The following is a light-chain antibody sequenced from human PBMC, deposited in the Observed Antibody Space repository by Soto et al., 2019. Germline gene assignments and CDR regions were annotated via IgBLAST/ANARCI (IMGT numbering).Light chain of an antibody. J-gene: IGKJ2*01. CDR3: MQSLQTPYT. CDR2: LLS. Sequence: DIVMTQSPLSLPVTPGESASISCRSSQSLLRSNGYNYVDWYFQKPGQSPQLLLYLLSNRASGVTDRFSGRGSGTNFTLKIRRVEAEDVGIYYCMQSLQTPYTFGQGTKLEI. V-gene: IGKV2-28*01. CDR1: QSLLRSNGYNY.